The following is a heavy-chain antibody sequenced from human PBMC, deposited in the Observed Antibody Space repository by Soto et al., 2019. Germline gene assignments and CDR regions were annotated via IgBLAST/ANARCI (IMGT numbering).Heavy chain of an antibody. CDR1: GFTFYNYG. CDR3: AKDQGIAASHGID. J-gene: IGHJ3*01. V-gene: IGHV3-30*18. CDR2: ISSDGRDK. D-gene: IGHD6-13*01. Sequence: QVQLVESGGGVVQPGTSLRLSCAASGFTFYNYGMHWVRQAPGTGLEWVATISSDGRDKYYADSVRGPLTISRDNSTNTVYLQMYSLRVDDTAVYYCAKDQGIAASHGIDWGQGTMVTVSS.